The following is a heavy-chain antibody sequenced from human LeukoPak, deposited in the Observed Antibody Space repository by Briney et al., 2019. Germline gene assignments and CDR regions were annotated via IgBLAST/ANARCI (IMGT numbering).Heavy chain of an antibody. CDR2: INYDGSEK. CDR1: GFVFSNYW. D-gene: IGHD4-17*01. V-gene: IGHV3-7*01. Sequence: PGGSLRLSCAASGFVFSNYWMSWVRQAPGKGLEWMANINYDGSEKYYVDSVKGRFTISRDNAKNSLYLQMNSLRVEDTAVYYCARGGNHGDYWYFDLWGRGTLVTVSS. CDR3: ARGGNHGDYWYFDL. J-gene: IGHJ2*01.